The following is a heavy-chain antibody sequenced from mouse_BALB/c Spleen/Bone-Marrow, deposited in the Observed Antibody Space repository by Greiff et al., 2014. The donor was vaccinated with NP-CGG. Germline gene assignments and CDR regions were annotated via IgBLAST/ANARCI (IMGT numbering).Heavy chain of an antibody. CDR3: ARDYYGSSDY. V-gene: IGHV5-6-3*01. CDR2: INSNGGST. Sequence: EVKLQESGGGLVQPGGSLKLSCAASGFTFSSYGMSWVRQTPDKRLESVATINSNGGSTYYPDSVKGRFTISRDNAKNTLYLQMSSLKSEDTAMYYCARDYYGSSDYWGQGTTLTVSS. J-gene: IGHJ2*01. D-gene: IGHD1-1*01. CDR1: GFTFSSYG.